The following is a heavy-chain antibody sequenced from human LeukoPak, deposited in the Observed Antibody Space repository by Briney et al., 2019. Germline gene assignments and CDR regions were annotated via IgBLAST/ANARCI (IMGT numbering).Heavy chain of an antibody. D-gene: IGHD5-24*01. Sequence: PGGSLRLSCAASGFTFSTYGMHWVRQAHGKGLEWVAVIWYDESNKYYADSVKGRFTISRDNSKNTLSLQMNSLRAEDTAVYYCARDGYSYHYYGMDVWGQGTTVTVSS. J-gene: IGHJ6*02. CDR2: IWYDESNK. CDR3: ARDGYSYHYYGMDV. V-gene: IGHV3-33*01. CDR1: GFTFSTYG.